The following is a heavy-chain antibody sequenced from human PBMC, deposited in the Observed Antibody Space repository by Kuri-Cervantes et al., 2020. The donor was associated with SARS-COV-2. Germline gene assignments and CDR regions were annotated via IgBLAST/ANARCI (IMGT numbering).Heavy chain of an antibody. CDR3: ARDQRVVVAATPTDFDY. Sequence: GESLKISCAASGFTFSDYYMSWIRQAPGKGLEWVSYISSSGSTIYYADSVKGRFTISRDNAKNSLYLQMNSLRAEDTAVYYCARDQRVVVAATPTDFDYWGQGTLVTVSS. V-gene: IGHV3-11*04. CDR1: GFTFSDYY. D-gene: IGHD2-15*01. CDR2: ISSSGSTI. J-gene: IGHJ4*02.